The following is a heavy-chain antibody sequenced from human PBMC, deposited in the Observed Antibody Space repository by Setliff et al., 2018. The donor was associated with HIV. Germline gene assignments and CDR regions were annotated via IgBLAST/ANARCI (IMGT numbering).Heavy chain of an antibody. D-gene: IGHD6-13*01. CDR2: ISTSTRTI. CDR1: GFTFSTYS. V-gene: IGHV3-48*04. J-gene: IGHJ5*02. CDR3: VRDVYTSNWYLNWFDP. Sequence: PGGSLRLSCAASGFTFSTYSMNWVRQAPGKGLEWISYISTSTRTIYYADSVKVRFTISRDNAKKSLYHQMNSLRAEDTAVYYCVRDVYTSNWYLNWFDPWGQGTLVTVSS.